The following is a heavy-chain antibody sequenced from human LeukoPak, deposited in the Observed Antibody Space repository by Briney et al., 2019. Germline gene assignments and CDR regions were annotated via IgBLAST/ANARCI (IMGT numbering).Heavy chain of an antibody. CDR1: GFTFSSYA. D-gene: IGHD3-10*02. CDR2: ISSNGGST. V-gene: IGHV3-64*01. Sequence: GGSLRLSCAASGFTFSSYAMHWVRQAPGKGLEYVSAISSNGGSTYYANSVKGRFTISRDNAKNSLFLQMNSLRAEDTAVYYCAELGITMIGGVWGKGTTVTISS. CDR3: AELGITMIGGV. J-gene: IGHJ6*04.